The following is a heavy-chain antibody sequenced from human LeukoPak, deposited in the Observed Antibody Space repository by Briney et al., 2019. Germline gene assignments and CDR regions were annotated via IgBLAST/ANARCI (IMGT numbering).Heavy chain of an antibody. CDR1: GGSVSSGGYY. D-gene: IGHD3-9*01. CDR3: ASQSDILTGYPFDY. V-gene: IGHV4-61*08. CDR2: IYYSGST. J-gene: IGHJ4*02. Sequence: SETLSLTCTVSGGSVSSGGYYWSWIRQPPGKGLEWIGYIYYSGSTKYNPSLKSRVTISVDTSKNQFSLKLSSVTAADTAVYYCASQSDILTGYPFDYWGQGTLVTVSS.